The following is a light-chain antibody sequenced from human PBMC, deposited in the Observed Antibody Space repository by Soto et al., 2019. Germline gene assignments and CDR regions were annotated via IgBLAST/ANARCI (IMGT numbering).Light chain of an antibody. CDR1: EDISSY. V-gene: IGKV1-9*01. J-gene: IGKJ5*01. CDR2: AAS. CDR3: QQFKNYPIT. Sequence: DIQMTQSPYSLSASVGDRVTFTCRASEDISSYLVWYQQKPGAAPKLLIYAASALHSGVPSRFSGSGSGTDFTLTISSLHPEDFAVYFCQQFKNYPITFGQGTRLEIK.